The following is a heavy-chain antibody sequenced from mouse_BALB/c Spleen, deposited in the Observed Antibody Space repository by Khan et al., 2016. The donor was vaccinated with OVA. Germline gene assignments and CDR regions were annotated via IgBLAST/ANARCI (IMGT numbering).Heavy chain of an antibody. Sequence: VQLKASGAELVRPGALVKLSCKASGFNIKDYYIHWVKQRPEQGLEWIGWIDPENGNTIYDPKFLGKASITADTSSNTAYLQLSSLTSEDTAVYYCARDGYSPWFAYWGQGTLVTVSA. V-gene: IGHV14-1*02. D-gene: IGHD2-3*01. CDR1: GFNIKDYY. CDR2: IDPENGNT. J-gene: IGHJ3*01. CDR3: ARDGYSPWFAY.